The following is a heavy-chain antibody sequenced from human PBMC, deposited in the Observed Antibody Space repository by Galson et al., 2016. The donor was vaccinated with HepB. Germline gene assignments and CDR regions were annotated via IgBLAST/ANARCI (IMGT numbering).Heavy chain of an antibody. CDR3: ARSYYADYQLFNY. D-gene: IGHD4-17*01. CDR1: GDSITSGAYY. J-gene: IGHJ4*02. Sequence: TLSLTCTVSGDSITSGAYYWSWIRQHPGKGLEYIGYIYYSGSTYSNPSLESRITISVDTSKNQFSLKLSSVTAADTAVYYCARSYYADYQLFNYWGQGTLVTVSS. CDR2: IYYSGST. V-gene: IGHV4-31*03.